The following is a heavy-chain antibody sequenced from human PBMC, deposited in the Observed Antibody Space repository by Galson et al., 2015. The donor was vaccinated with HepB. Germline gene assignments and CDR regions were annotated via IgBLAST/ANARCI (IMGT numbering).Heavy chain of an antibody. CDR2: TYYRSKWYN. CDR3: ARGTGWYFLN. CDR1: GDSVSSDSCA. J-gene: IGHJ4*02. Sequence: CAISGDSVSSDSCAWNWIRQSPSRGLEWLGRTYYRSKWYNHYAESVKSRITINPDTSKNQFSLQLNSVTPEDTAVYYCARGTGWYFLNWGQGTLVTVSS. D-gene: IGHD6-19*01. V-gene: IGHV6-1*01.